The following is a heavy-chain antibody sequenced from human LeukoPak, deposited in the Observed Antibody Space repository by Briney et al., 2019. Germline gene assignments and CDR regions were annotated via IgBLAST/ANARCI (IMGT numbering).Heavy chain of an antibody. Sequence: GASVKVSCKFSGYTLTELSMHWVRQAPGKGLEWMGGFDPEDGETIYAQKFQGRVTMTEDTSTDTAYMELSSLRSEDTAVYYCATPVARNYYFDYWGQGTLVTVSS. CDR2: FDPEDGET. CDR3: ATPVARNYYFDY. CDR1: GYTLTELS. J-gene: IGHJ4*02. D-gene: IGHD5-12*01. V-gene: IGHV1-24*01.